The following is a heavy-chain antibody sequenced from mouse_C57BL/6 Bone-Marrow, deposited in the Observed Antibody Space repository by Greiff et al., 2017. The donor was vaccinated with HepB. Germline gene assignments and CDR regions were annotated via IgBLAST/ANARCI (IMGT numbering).Heavy chain of an antibody. J-gene: IGHJ2*01. Sequence: VQLQQSGAELVRPGASVKLSCTASGFNIKDYYMHWVKQRPEQGLEWIGRIDPEDGDTEYAPKFQGKATMTADTSSNTAYLQLSSLTSEDTAVYYCTTWRYYYGSRGYFDYWGQGTTLTVSS. V-gene: IGHV14-1*01. CDR1: GFNIKDYY. CDR2: IDPEDGDT. D-gene: IGHD1-1*01. CDR3: TTWRYYYGSRGYFDY.